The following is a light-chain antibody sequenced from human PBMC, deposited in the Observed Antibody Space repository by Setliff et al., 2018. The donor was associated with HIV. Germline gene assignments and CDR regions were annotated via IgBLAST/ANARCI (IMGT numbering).Light chain of an antibody. CDR3: ISYATTNTLP. CDR2: EVR. CDR1: SSDVGGYSY. Sequence: QSALAQPASVSGSPGQSITISCTGTSSDVGGYSYVSWYQQHPGKAPKLIIYEVRNRPSGVSNRFSGFKSGNTASLTISGLQAEDEADYYCISYATTNTLPFGTGTKVTVL. J-gene: IGLJ1*01. V-gene: IGLV2-14*01.